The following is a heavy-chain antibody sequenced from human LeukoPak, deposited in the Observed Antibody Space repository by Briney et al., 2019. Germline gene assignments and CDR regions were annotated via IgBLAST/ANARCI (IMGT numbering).Heavy chain of an antibody. CDR2: ISAYNGNT. Sequence: ASVKVSCKASGYTFTSYGISWVRQAPGQGLELMGWISAYNGNTNYAQKFQGRVTMTRDTSISTAYMELSRLRSDDTAVYYCARERLLWFGELLDWGQGTLVTVSS. D-gene: IGHD3-10*01. CDR1: GYTFTSYG. V-gene: IGHV1-18*01. J-gene: IGHJ4*02. CDR3: ARERLLWFGELLD.